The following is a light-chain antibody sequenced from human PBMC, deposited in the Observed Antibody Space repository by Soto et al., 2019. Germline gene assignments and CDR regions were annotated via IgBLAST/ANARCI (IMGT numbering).Light chain of an antibody. CDR3: QQYNNWPYT. Sequence: EIAMTQSPATLSVSPGERGTLSCRASQSVSSNLAWYQQKPGQAPRLLIYAASARAAGIPARLSGSGSGTDFTLTISSLQSEDFAVYYCQQYNNWPYTFGQGTKVDIK. CDR2: AAS. CDR1: QSVSSN. J-gene: IGKJ2*01. V-gene: IGKV3-15*01.